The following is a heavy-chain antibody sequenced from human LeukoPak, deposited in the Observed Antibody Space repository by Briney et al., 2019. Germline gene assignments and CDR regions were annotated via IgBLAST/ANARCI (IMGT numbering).Heavy chain of an antibody. CDR2: ISYDGSNK. Sequence: PGGSLRLSCAASGFTFSSYAMHWVRQAPGKGLEWVAVISYDGSNKYYADSVKGRFTISRDNSKNTLYLQMNSLRAEDTAVYYCAREGISRHSGSYIWGQGTLVTVSS. J-gene: IGHJ4*02. CDR3: AREGISRHSGSYI. D-gene: IGHD1-26*01. V-gene: IGHV3-30-3*01. CDR1: GFTFSSYA.